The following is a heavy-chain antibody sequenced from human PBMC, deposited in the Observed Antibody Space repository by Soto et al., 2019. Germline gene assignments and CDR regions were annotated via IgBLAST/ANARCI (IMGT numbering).Heavy chain of an antibody. CDR3: ASLGVGDWANYYYYYGMEV. J-gene: IGHJ6*02. CDR1: GFTFNVYA. V-gene: IGHV3-23*01. D-gene: IGHD2-21*02. CDR2: VTANGGST. Sequence: GGSLRLSCAATGFTFNVYAMTWVRQAPGKGLEWVSAVTANGGSTYSADSVKGRFTISRDNSKNTLFLQMNSLRAEDTAVYYCASLGVGDWANYYYYYGMEVWGQGTTVTVSS.